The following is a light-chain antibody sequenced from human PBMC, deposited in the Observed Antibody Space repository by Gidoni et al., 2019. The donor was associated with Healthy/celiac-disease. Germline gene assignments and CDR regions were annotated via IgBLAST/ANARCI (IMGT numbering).Light chain of an antibody. Sequence: EIVLTQSPGTLSLSPGERATLSCRASQSVSSSYLAWYQQKPGQAPRRLIYGASSRATGIPDFTLTISRLEPEDFAGYYCQQYGSSPQTFGQGTKVEIK. V-gene: IGKV3-20*01. CDR3: QQYGSSPQT. J-gene: IGKJ1*01. CDR2: GAS. CDR1: QSVSSSY.